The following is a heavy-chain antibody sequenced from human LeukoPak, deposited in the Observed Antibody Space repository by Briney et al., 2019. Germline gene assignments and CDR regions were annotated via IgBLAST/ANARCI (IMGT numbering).Heavy chain of an antibody. CDR1: EYTFTSYE. V-gene: IGHV1-8*03. D-gene: IGHD3-3*01. Sequence: ASVKVSCKPSEYTFTSYEINGVPQATGRGRGGMEWMNLNRGKKANAQKFQGRVTITRNTSISTAYMELSSLRSEDTAVDYCARVPSSITIFGVVIIGRGAFDIWGQGTMVTVSS. CDR3: ARVPSSITIFGVVIIGRGAFDI. J-gene: IGHJ3*02. CDR2: MNLNRGKK.